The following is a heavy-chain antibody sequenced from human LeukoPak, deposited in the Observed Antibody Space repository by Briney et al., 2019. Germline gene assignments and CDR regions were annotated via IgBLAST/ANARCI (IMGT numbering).Heavy chain of an antibody. J-gene: IGHJ3*02. V-gene: IGHV4-59*01. D-gene: IGHD4-17*01. CDR3: ARDLRAYGDYDDAFDI. CDR1: GGSISSYY. Sequence: SETLSLTCTVSGGSISSYYWSWIRQPPGKGLEWIGYIYYSGSTNYNPSLKSRVTISVDTSKNQFSLKLSSVTAADTAVYYCARDLRAYGDYDDAFDIWGQGTMVTVSS. CDR2: IYYSGST.